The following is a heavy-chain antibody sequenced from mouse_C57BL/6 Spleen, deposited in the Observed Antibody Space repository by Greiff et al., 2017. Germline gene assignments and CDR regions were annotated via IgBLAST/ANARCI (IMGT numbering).Heavy chain of an antibody. CDR3: ARTGGSNWYFDV. Sequence: VMLVESGPDLVQPPQSLSITCTVSGFSLTSYGVHWVRQSPGKGLEWLGVIWSGGSTDYNAAFISRLSISKDNSKSQVFFKMNSLQADDTAIYYCARTGGSNWYFDVWGTGTTVTVSS. CDR2: IWSGGST. CDR1: GFSLTSYG. V-gene: IGHV2-2*01. J-gene: IGHJ1*03. D-gene: IGHD1-1*01.